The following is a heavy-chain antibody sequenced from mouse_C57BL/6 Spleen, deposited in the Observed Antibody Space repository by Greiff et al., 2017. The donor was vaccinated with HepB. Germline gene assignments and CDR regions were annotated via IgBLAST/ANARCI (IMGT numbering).Heavy chain of an antibody. CDR1: GYTFTDYN. CDR3: ARWHYDYDGARFAY. J-gene: IGHJ3*01. Sequence: VQLQQSGPELVKPGASVKMSCKASGYTFTDYNMHWVKQSHGKSLEWIGYINPNNGGTSYNQKFKGKATLTVNKSSSTAYMELRSLTSEDSAVYYCARWHYDYDGARFAYWGQGTLVTVSA. D-gene: IGHD2-4*01. CDR2: INPNNGGT. V-gene: IGHV1-22*01.